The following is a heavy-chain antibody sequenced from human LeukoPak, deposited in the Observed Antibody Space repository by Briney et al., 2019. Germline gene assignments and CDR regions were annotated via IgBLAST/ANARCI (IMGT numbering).Heavy chain of an antibody. CDR1: AGSINNNIYY. D-gene: IGHD2-2*01. CDR2: VYYSGST. J-gene: IGHJ5*02. Sequence: PSETLSLTCTVTAGSINNNIYYWGWIRQPPGKGLEWIGNVYYSGSTYYNSSLRSRVTISIDTSKNQFSLKLNSVTAADTAVYYCASRRRYCNSNSCYFNWFDPWGQGTLVTVAS. V-gene: IGHV4-39*01. CDR3: ASRRRYCNSNSCYFNWFDP.